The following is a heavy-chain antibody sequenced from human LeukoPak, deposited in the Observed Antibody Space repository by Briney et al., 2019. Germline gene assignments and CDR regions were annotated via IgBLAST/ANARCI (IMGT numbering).Heavy chain of an antibody. CDR1: GYTFTSYY. Sequence: GASVKVSCKASGYTFTSYYMHWVRQAPGQGLEWMGIINPSGGSTSYAQKFQGRVTMTRDTSTSTVYMELSSLRSEDTAVYYCARVSSSGYWKDAFDIWGQGTMVTVSS. D-gene: IGHD3-22*01. V-gene: IGHV1-46*01. CDR2: INPSGGST. J-gene: IGHJ3*02. CDR3: ARVSSSGYWKDAFDI.